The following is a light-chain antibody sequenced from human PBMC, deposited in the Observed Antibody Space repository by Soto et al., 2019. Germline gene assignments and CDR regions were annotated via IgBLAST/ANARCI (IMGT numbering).Light chain of an antibody. J-gene: IGLJ1*01. V-gene: IGLV1-40*01. CDR1: SSNIGAGYA. Sequence: QSVLTPPPSVSGAPGQRVTISCTGSSSNIGAGYAVHWYQQLPGTAPKLLIYGNSNRPSGVPDRFSGSKSGPSASLAITGLQAEDEADYYCQSYDSSLSGYVFGTGTKLTVL. CDR2: GNS. CDR3: QSYDSSLSGYV.